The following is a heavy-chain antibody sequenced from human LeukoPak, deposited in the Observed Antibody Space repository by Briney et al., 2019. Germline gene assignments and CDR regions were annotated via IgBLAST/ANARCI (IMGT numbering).Heavy chain of an antibody. D-gene: IGHD6-25*01. CDR1: GFGFGQYE. CDR2: ISIDGGRT. V-gene: IGHV3-23*01. Sequence: GGSLRLSCAASGFGFGQYEMNWVRQAPGKGPEWVSTISIDGGRTYYADSVKGRFTVSRDTSKNTLYLQMNSLRAEDTAVYYCARKGIGSSRYQNMDVWGKGTTVTVSS. CDR3: ARKGIGSSRYQNMDV. J-gene: IGHJ6*03.